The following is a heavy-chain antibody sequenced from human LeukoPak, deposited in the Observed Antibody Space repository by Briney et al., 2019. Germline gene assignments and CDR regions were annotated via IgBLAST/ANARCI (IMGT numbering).Heavy chain of an antibody. D-gene: IGHD5-24*01. CDR1: GYTLTELS. CDR2: FDPEDGET. V-gene: IGHV1-24*01. CDR3: ARFRKALGAFDI. Sequence: ASVKVSCKVSGYTLTELSMHWVRQAPGKGLEWMGGFDPEDGETIYAQKFQGRVTMTRDMSTSTVYMELSSLRSEDTAVYYCARFRKALGAFDIWGQGTMVTVSS. J-gene: IGHJ3*02.